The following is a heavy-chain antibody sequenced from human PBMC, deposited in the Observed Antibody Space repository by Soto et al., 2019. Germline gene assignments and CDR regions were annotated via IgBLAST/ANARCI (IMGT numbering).Heavy chain of an antibody. Sequence: QVLLQESGPGLVKPSETLSLTCTVSGASISSYSWSWIRQPPGKGLEWIGYIYYSGSTSYNPSLRRRVTMSVDTSKNQFSLKLTSVTAADTAVYYCSREGGGRSWGFAPWGQGTLVTVSS. CDR2: IYYSGST. V-gene: IGHV4-59*01. J-gene: IGHJ5*02. CDR3: SREGGGRSWGFAP. D-gene: IGHD6-19*01. CDR1: GASISSYS.